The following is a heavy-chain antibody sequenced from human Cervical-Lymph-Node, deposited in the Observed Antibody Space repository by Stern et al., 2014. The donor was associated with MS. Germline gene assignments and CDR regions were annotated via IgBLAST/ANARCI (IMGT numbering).Heavy chain of an antibody. Sequence: VQLVESGSELKKPGASVKVSCKASGYTFTTYAINWVRQAPGQGLEWTGWINTNTGNPTYAPGFTGRFVFSLDTSVSTAYLQISSLRANDTAVYYCARGWLGPDWYFDLWGRGTLVTVSS. V-gene: IGHV7-4-1*02. D-gene: IGHD5-12*01. J-gene: IGHJ2*01. CDR3: ARGWLGPDWYFDL. CDR1: GYTFTTYA. CDR2: INTNTGNP.